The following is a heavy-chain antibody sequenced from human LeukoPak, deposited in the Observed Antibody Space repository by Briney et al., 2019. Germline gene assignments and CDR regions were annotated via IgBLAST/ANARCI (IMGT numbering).Heavy chain of an antibody. J-gene: IGHJ3*02. Sequence: GSLRLSCAASGFTFSSYSMNWVRQAPGKGLEWVSSISSSSSYIYYADSVKGRFTISRDNAKNSLYLQMNSLRAEDTAVYYCASGGQIFGVGPDAFDIWGQGTMVTVSS. V-gene: IGHV3-21*01. D-gene: IGHD3-3*01. CDR1: GFTFSSYS. CDR2: ISSSSSYI. CDR3: ASGGQIFGVGPDAFDI.